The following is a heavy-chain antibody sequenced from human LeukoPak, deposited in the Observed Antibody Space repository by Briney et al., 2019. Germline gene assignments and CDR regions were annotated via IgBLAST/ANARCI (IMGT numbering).Heavy chain of an antibody. J-gene: IGHJ4*02. Sequence: SVKVSCKASGGTFSSYAISWVRQAPGQGLEWMGRIIPILGIANYAQKFQGRVTMTTDTSTSTAYMELRSLRSDDTAVYYCARVRREGSGWYGDYWGQGTLVTVSS. CDR2: IIPILGIA. V-gene: IGHV1-69*04. CDR3: ARVRREGSGWYGDY. D-gene: IGHD6-19*01. CDR1: GGTFSSYA.